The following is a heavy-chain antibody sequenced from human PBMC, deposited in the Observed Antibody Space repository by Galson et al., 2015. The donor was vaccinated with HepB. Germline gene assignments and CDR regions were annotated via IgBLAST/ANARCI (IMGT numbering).Heavy chain of an antibody. Sequence: SVKVSCKASGYTYTDYAMNWVRQAPGQGLEWMGWINTNTGIPTYAQGFTGRFVFSLETSVSTAYLQISSLKAEDTAIYYCARSPYYGSGSYYNVWFDPWGQGILVTVSS. CDR2: INTNTGIP. CDR1: GYTYTDYA. D-gene: IGHD3-10*01. J-gene: IGHJ5*02. V-gene: IGHV7-4-1*02. CDR3: ARSPYYGSGSYYNVWFDP.